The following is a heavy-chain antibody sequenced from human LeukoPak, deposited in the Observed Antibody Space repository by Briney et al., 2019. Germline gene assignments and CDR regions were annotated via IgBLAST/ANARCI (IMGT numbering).Heavy chain of an antibody. D-gene: IGHD3-22*01. J-gene: IGHJ3*01. V-gene: IGHV1-69*13. CDR3: ARAEYYYDTSLSGSFHL. CDR1: GGSFSSYA. CDR2: IIPIFGTA. Sequence: SVKVSCKDSGGSFSSYALNWVRQAPGQGLEWMGGIIPIFGTANYAQNFQGRLTVAADESTSTAYMELSSLRSEDTAVYYCARAEYYYDTSLSGSFHLWGQGTMVTVSS.